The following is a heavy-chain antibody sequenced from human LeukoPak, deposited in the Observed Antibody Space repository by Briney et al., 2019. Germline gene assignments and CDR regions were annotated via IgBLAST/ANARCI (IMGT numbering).Heavy chain of an antibody. CDR3: ASDTFYDSSGYDY. V-gene: IGHV1-69*04. D-gene: IGHD3-22*01. J-gene: IGHJ4*02. Sequence: GRIIPILGIAIYAQKFQGRVTITADKSTSTAYMELSSLRSEDTAVYYCASDTFYDSSGYDYWGQGTLVTVSS. CDR2: IIPILGIA.